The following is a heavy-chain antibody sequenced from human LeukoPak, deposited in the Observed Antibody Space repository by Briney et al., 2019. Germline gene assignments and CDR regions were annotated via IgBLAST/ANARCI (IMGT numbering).Heavy chain of an antibody. CDR2: IYYTGST. J-gene: IGHJ4*02. CDR3: ACLTTVVTPHYFDY. CDR1: GVSIDSYF. Sequence: SETLSLTCTVSGVSIDSYFWSWIRRPPGKGLEWIGYIYYTGSTNYNPSLQSRVTISLDTSKNQFSLKLSSVTAADTAVYYCACLTTVVTPHYFDYWGQGNMVTVSS. D-gene: IGHD4-23*01. V-gene: IGHV4-59*08.